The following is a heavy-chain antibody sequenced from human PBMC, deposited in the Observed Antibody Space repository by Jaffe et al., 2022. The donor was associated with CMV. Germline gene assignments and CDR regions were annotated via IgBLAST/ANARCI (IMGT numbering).Heavy chain of an antibody. J-gene: IGHJ4*02. D-gene: IGHD2-15*01. Sequence: QLQLQESGPGLVKPSETLSLTCTVSGGSISSSTYYWAWIRQPPGKGLEWIGNIQYTGGPYHNPSLESRVTISLDTSKNQFSLQLSSVTAADTAVYYCARRPRYCGGGGCYPYFDYWGQGTLVTVSS. CDR3: ARRPRYCGGGGCYPYFDY. CDR1: GGSISSSTYY. V-gene: IGHV4-39*01. CDR2: IQYTGGP.